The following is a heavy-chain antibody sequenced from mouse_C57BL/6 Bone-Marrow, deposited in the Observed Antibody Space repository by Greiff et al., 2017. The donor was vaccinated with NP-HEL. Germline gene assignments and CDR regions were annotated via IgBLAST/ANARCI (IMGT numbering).Heavy chain of an antibody. V-gene: IGHV5-2*01. CDR1: EYEFPSHD. D-gene: IGHD2-3*01. CDR2: INSDGGST. J-gene: IGHJ3*01. CDR3: ARHYDGYYELAY. Sequence: DVMLVESGGGLVQPGESLKLSCESNEYEFPSHDMSWVRTTPEKRLELVAAINSDGGSTYYPYTMARRFLLSRDNTTKTLYLQMSSLRSEDTALYYCARHYDGYYELAYWGQGTLVTVSA.